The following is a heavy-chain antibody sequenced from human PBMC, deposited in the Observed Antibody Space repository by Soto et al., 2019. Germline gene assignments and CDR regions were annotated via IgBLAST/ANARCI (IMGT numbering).Heavy chain of an antibody. CDR3: ARRARGVNGYWFGP. D-gene: IGHD2-8*02. CDR1: GYSFTSDW. V-gene: IGHV5-51*01. CDR2: ISPGDSDT. Sequence: RVESLKISCKRPGYSFTSDWIGWVRQMPGKGLAWRGSISPGDSDTRYSPSFQGQYTISADKSISTAYLQSSSLKASHTALYYCARRARGVNGYWFGPWGQGTLVTVPS. J-gene: IGHJ5*02.